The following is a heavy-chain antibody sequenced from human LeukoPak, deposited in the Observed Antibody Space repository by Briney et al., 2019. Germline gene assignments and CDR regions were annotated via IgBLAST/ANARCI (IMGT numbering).Heavy chain of an antibody. CDR3: AREAAITIFGVVTTYVYYFDY. CDR1: GGSISSGGYY. V-gene: IGHV4-31*03. CDR2: IYYSGST. Sequence: SQTLSLTCTVSGGSISSGGYYWSWIRQHPGKGLEWIGYIYYSGSTYYNPSLKSRVTISVDTSKNQFSLKLSSVTAADTAVYYCAREAAITIFGVVTTYVYYFDYWGQGTLVTVSS. D-gene: IGHD3-3*01. J-gene: IGHJ4*02.